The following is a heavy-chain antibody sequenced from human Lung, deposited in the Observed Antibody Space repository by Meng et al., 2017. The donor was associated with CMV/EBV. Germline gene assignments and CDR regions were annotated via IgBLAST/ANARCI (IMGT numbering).Heavy chain of an antibody. CDR2: VSGSGDNR. V-gene: IGHV3-23*01. CDR3: AKDRNIVTTSFDS. J-gene: IGHJ4*02. D-gene: IGHD5-12*01. Sequence: GGSXRLXCAASGFTFSALAMSWVRQAPGKGLEWVSSVSGSGDNRYYADSVKGRFTMSRDNSKKTLYLEMNSLRAEDTALYYCAKDRNIVTTSFDSWGQGTAVTVSS. CDR1: GFTFSALA.